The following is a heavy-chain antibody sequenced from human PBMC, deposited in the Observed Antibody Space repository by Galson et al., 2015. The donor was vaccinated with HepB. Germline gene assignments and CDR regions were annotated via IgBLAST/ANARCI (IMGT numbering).Heavy chain of an antibody. Sequence: SLRLSCAASGFTVSNHYMSWVRQAPGKGLEWVSLISRGGTTYYADSVKGRFNISRDISKNTLYLQMNSLRAEDTAFYYCARTYSSGHLIDYWGQGTLVTVSS. CDR2: ISRGGTT. V-gene: IGHV3-53*01. J-gene: IGHJ4*02. D-gene: IGHD6-19*01. CDR1: GFTVSNHY. CDR3: ARTYSSGHLIDY.